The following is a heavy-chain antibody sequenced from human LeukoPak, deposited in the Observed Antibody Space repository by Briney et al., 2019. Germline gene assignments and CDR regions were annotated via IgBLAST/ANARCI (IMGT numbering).Heavy chain of an antibody. J-gene: IGHJ4*02. CDR3: ARQRGGSGSYYNALDY. V-gene: IGHV5-51*01. CDR1: GYSFTSYW. Sequence: GESLKISCKGSGYSFTSYWIGWVRQMPGKGLEWMGIIYPGDSDTRYSPSFQGQVTISADKSISTAYRQWSSLKASDTAMYYCARQRGGSGSYYNALDYWGQGTLVTVSS. CDR2: IYPGDSDT. D-gene: IGHD3-10*01.